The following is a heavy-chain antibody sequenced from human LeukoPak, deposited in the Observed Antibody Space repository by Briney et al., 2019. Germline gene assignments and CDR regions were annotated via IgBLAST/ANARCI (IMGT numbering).Heavy chain of an antibody. CDR2: ITSGSNFV. CDR1: GFTIDGYT. D-gene: IGHD1-14*01. CDR3: ATQPELPGWFDS. V-gene: IGHV3-21*01. J-gene: IGHJ5*01. Sequence: GGSLRPSCAASGFTIDGYTLNWVRQAPGKGLEWVASITSGSNFVDYGDSVKGRFTISRDNAQNSLYVQMNSLRAEDTAVYYCATQPELPGWFDSWGQGTLVTVSS.